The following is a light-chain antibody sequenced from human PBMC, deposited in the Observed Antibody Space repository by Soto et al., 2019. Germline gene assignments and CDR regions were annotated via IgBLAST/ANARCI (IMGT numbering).Light chain of an antibody. CDR3: QQYAGS. CDR2: GAS. V-gene: IGKV3-20*01. Sequence: EVVLTQSPVTLSLSPGERATLSCRASQSFRGLLAWYQQKPGQSPRLLIYGASSRATGIPDRFSGRGSGTDFTLTISRLEPEDFAVYYCQQYAGSFGGGTKVDIK. J-gene: IGKJ4*02. CDR1: QSFRGL.